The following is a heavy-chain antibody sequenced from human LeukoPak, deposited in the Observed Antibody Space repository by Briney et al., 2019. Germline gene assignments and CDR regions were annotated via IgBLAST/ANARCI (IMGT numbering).Heavy chain of an antibody. CDR2: MSVSGGST. CDR3: AKDGVGDSSGYYLLEH. Sequence: GGSLRLSCAASGFTFTSYAMSWVRQGPGTGLEWVSAMSVSGGSTYYADSVKGRFTVSRDNSKNTLYLEMKSLRGEDTAVYYCAKDGVGDSSGYYLLEHWGQGTLVTVSS. D-gene: IGHD3-22*01. J-gene: IGHJ1*01. CDR1: GFTFTSYA. V-gene: IGHV3-23*01.